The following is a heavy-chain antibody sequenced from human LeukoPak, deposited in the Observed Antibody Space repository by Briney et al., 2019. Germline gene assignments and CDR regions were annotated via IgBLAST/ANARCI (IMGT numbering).Heavy chain of an antibody. J-gene: IGHJ4*02. V-gene: IGHV3-23*01. CDR3: AKDHGYSYGVFDS. Sequence: GGSLRLSCAASGFTFSSYAMTWVRQAPGKGLEWVSSISAVGDYTYYADSVKGPFTISRDNSKNTLYLQMNSLGAEDTAVYYCAKDHGYSYGVFDSWGRGTLVTVSS. D-gene: IGHD5-18*01. CDR1: GFTFSSYA. CDR2: ISAVGDYT.